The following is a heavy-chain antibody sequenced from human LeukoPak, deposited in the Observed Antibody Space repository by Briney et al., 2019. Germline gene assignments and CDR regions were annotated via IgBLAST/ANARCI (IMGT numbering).Heavy chain of an antibody. CDR3: ASAYYVWGSYRRRNFDY. J-gene: IGHJ4*02. CDR1: GGTFSSYA. Sequence: SVKVSCKASGGTFSSYAISWVRQAPGQGLEWMGRIIPIFGTANYAQKFQGRVTITTDESTSTAYMELSSLRSEDTAVYYCASAYYVWGSYRRRNFDYWGQGTLVTVSS. D-gene: IGHD3-16*02. CDR2: IIPIFGTA. V-gene: IGHV1-69*05.